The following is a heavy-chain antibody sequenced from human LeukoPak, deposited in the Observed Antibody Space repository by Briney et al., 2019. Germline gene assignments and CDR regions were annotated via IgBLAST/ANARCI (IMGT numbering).Heavy chain of an antibody. J-gene: IGHJ4*02. CDR3: ASLIYYDSSGYGYYFDY. V-gene: IGHV4-31*03. CDR2: IYYSGST. Sequence: PSQTLSLTCTVSGGSISSGGYYWRWIRQHPGKGLEWIGYIYYSGSTYSNPSLKSRVTISVDTSKNQFSLKLSSVTAADTAVYYCASLIYYDSSGYGYYFDYWGQGTLVTVSS. D-gene: IGHD3-22*01. CDR1: GGSISSGGYY.